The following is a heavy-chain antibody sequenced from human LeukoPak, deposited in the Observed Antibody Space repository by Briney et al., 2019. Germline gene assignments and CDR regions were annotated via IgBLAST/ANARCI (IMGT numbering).Heavy chain of an antibody. J-gene: IGHJ4*02. Sequence: GRSLRLSCAASGFTFSSYAMHWVRQAPGKGLEWVAVISYDGSNKYYVDSVKGRFTISRDNSKNTLYLQMNSLRAEDTAVYYCASLHDYVWGSYRYGYDYWGQGTLVTVSS. V-gene: IGHV3-30-3*01. CDR1: GFTFSSYA. CDR3: ASLHDYVWGSYRYGYDY. CDR2: ISYDGSNK. D-gene: IGHD3-16*02.